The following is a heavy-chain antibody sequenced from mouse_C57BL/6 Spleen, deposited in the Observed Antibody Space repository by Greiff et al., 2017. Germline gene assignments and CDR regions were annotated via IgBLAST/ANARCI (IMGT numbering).Heavy chain of an antibody. Sequence: VKLVESGPGLVAPSPSLSITCTVSGFSLTSYGVHWVRQPPGKGLEWLVVIWRDGSTTYNSALNSRLSIRKDNSKSQVVIKMNRLHTDDTAMYYGARHEDYGSIYEAMDYWGQGTSVTVSS. J-gene: IGHJ4*01. CDR3: ARHEDYGSIYEAMDY. V-gene: IGHV2-6-1*01. CDR1: GFSLTSYG. D-gene: IGHD1-1*01. CDR2: IWRDGST.